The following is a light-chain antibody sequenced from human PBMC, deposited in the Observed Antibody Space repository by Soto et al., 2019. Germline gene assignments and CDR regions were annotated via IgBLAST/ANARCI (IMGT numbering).Light chain of an antibody. Sequence: QSVLTQPASVSGSPGQSITVSCTGTTSDAGDYDYVAWYQQHPGKAPKLMSYDVSRRPSGVSNRFSGSKSGNPASLSISGLHAEDEADYFGRSCLGSCTRSGLIGTGTKVT. CDR1: TSDAGDYDY. J-gene: IGLJ1*01. CDR2: DVS. CDR3: RSCLGSCTRSGL. V-gene: IGLV2-14*01.